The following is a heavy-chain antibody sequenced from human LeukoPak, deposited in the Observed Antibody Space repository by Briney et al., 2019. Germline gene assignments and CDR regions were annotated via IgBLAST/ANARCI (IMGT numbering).Heavy chain of an antibody. D-gene: IGHD2-21*02. CDR2: INHSGST. CDR1: GGSFSGYY. Sequence: SGTPSLTCAVYGGSFSGYYWSWIRQPPGKGLEWIGEINHSGSTNYNPSLKSRVTISVDTSKNQFSLKLSSVTAADTAVYYCARGSHIVVVTAGLGYWGQGTLVTVSS. CDR3: ARGSHIVVVTAGLGY. V-gene: IGHV4-34*01. J-gene: IGHJ4*02.